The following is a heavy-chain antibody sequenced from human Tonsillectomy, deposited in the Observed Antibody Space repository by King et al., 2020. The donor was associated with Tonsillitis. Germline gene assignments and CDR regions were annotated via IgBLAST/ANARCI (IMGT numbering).Heavy chain of an antibody. CDR2: IYHSGST. CDR1: GGSISSGGYS. Sequence: QLQESGSGLVKPSQTLSLTCAVSGGSISSGGYSWRWIRQPPGKGLEWIGYIYHSGSTYYNPSLKSRVTISLDRSKNQFSLNLSSVTAADTAVYYCARGRADYVWGSYRYMNWFDPWGQGTLVTVSS. V-gene: IGHV4-30-2*01. J-gene: IGHJ5*02. CDR3: ARGRADYVWGSYRYMNWFDP. D-gene: IGHD3-16*02.